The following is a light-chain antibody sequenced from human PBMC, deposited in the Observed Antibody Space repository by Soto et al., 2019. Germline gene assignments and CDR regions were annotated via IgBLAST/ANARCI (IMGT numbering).Light chain of an antibody. CDR2: DAS. V-gene: IGKV3-11*01. J-gene: IGKJ2*01. CDR3: QQRSNWPPYT. Sequence: EIVLTQSPATLSLSPGERATLFCRASQSVSSYLAWYKQKPGQAPRLLIYDASNRATGIPARFSGSGSGTDFTLTISSLEPEDFAVYYCQQRSNWPPYTFGQGTKLEIK. CDR1: QSVSSY.